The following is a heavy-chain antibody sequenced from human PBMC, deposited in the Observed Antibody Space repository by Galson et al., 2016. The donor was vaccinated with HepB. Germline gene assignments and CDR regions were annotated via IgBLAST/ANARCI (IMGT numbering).Heavy chain of an antibody. D-gene: IGHD3-16*02. CDR3: ARDDDYVWGTYRYTRTVPQYYFDY. V-gene: IGHV3-30-3*01. CDR2: ISFDGSNN. Sequence: SLRLSCAASGFTLSSYAMHWVRQAPGKGLEWVAVISFDGSNNFYADSVKGRFTISRDNSKNTLYLQMNSLRAEDTAVYYCARDDDYVWGTYRYTRTVPQYYFDYWGQGTLVTVPS. CDR1: GFTLSSYA. J-gene: IGHJ4*02.